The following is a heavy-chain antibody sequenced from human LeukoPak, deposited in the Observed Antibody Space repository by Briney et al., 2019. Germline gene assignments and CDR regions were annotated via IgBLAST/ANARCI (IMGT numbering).Heavy chain of an antibody. CDR1: GGSISSSSYY. J-gene: IGHJ4*02. CDR3: ARQNLIGYYFDY. CDR2: IYYSGST. Sequence: PSETLSLTCTVSGGSISSSSYYWGWIRQPPGKGLEWIGSIYYSGSTYYNPSLKSRVTISVDTSKNQFSLKLSSVTAADTAVYYCARQNLIGYYFDYWGQGTLVTVSS. V-gene: IGHV4-39*01.